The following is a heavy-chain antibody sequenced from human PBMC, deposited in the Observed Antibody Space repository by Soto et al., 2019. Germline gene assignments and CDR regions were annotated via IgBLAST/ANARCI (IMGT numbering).Heavy chain of an antibody. Sequence: GGSLRLSCAASGSTFSVYAMTWVRQAPGKGLEWVANIKEDGSEKYYVDSVKGRFTISRDNAKNSLYLRMNSLRAEDTAVYYRARASHWSSRYYHYYYAMDVWGQGTTATASS. CDR3: ARASHWSSRYYHYYYAMDV. D-gene: IGHD3-22*01. CDR1: GSTFSVYA. J-gene: IGHJ6*02. CDR2: IKEDGSEK. V-gene: IGHV3-7*01.